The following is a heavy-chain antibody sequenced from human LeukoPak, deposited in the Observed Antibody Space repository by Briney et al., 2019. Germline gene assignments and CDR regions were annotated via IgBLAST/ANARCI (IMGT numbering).Heavy chain of an antibody. CDR3: QTYYYDSSGYYYIDQ. CDR1: GFTFGDYA. D-gene: IGHD3-22*01. Sequence: GGSLRLSCTTSGFTFGDYAMSWVRQAPGKGLEWVGFIRSKAYGGTTEYAASVKGRFTISRDDSKNIAYLQMNSLKTEDTAVYYCQTYYYDSSGYYYIDQWGQGTLVTVSS. CDR2: IRSKAYGGTT. J-gene: IGHJ4*02. V-gene: IGHV3-49*04.